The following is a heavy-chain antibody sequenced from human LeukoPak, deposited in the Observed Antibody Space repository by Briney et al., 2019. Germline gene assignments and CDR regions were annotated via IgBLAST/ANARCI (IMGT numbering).Heavy chain of an antibody. CDR2: IRTSSSYI. Sequence: GGSLRLSCAASGFTFTSYIMNWVRQAPGKGLEWVSSIRTSSSYIHYADSVKGRFTISRDNAKNSLYLQMNSLRAEDTAVYYCARDPRASSSGVSVFDIWGQGTMVTVSS. CDR3: ARDPRASSSGVSVFDI. D-gene: IGHD6-19*01. CDR1: GFTFTSYI. J-gene: IGHJ3*02. V-gene: IGHV3-21*01.